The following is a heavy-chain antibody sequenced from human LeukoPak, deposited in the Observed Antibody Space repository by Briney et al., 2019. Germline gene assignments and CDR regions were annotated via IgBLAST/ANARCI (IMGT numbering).Heavy chain of an antibody. CDR2: ISYDGSNK. D-gene: IGHD3-22*01. CDR1: GFTFSSYA. Sequence: GRSLRLSCAASGFTFSSYAMHWVRQAPGKGLEWVAVISYDGSNKYYADSVKGRFTISRDNSKNTLYLQMNSLRAEDTAVYYCARECYYDSSGYYYVRRYYGMDVWGQGTTVTVSS. V-gene: IGHV3-30-3*01. CDR3: ARECYYDSSGYYYVRRYYGMDV. J-gene: IGHJ6*02.